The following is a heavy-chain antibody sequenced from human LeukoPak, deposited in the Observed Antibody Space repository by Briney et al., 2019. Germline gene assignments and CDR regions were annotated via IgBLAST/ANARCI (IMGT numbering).Heavy chain of an antibody. CDR2: IYYSGST. J-gene: IGHJ4*02. CDR1: GGSISSYY. CDR3: ARGTWELIHFDY. V-gene: IGHV4-59*01. Sequence: PSETLSLTCTVSGGSISSYYWSWIRQPPGKGLEWIGYIYYSGSTNYNPSLKSRVTISVDTSKNQVSLKLSSVTAADTAVYYCARGTWELIHFDYWGQGTLVTVSS. D-gene: IGHD1-26*01.